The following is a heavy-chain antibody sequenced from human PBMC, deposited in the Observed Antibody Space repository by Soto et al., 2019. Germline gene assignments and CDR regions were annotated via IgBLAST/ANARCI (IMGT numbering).Heavy chain of an antibody. CDR2: VYYSGTA. J-gene: IGHJ4*01. V-gene: IGHV4-39*01. CDR1: GDSMRRSDHY. Sequence: QLQLRESGPGLVRPSETLSLTCLLSGDSMRRSDHYWAWIRQFPGKGLEWIGSVYYSGTAYYNPSLQGKVAMSIDTSKNQFSLELTSVTAADTATYFCARHGSFEQLDLSFDHWGRGILVSVSS. D-gene: IGHD1-1*01. CDR3: ARHGSFEQLDLSFDH.